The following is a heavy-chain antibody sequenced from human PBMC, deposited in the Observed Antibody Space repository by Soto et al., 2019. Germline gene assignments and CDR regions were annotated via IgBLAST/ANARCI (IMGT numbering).Heavy chain of an antibody. CDR2: IKQDGSEK. V-gene: IGHV3-7*05. D-gene: IGHD3-3*01. Sequence: GGSLRLSCAASGFTFSSYWMSWVRQAPGKGLEWVANIKQDGSEKYYVDSVKGRFTISRDNAKNSLYLQMNSLRAEDTAVYYCARVEGKRFLEWLLYQYGMDVWGQGTTVTVS. CDR1: GFTFSSYW. J-gene: IGHJ6*02. CDR3: ARVEGKRFLEWLLYQYGMDV.